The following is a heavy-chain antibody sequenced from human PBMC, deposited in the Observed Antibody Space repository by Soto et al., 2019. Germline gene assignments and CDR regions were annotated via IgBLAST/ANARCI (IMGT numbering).Heavy chain of an antibody. J-gene: IGHJ4*02. CDR3: AKPLQVY. Sequence: PGGSLRLSCAASGFTFSSYAMTWVRQAPGKGLEYVSTLSGSGVNAYYADSVKGRFTISRDNSKNTLYLQMNSLRVEEKAIYYCAKPLQVYWGQGTQVTVS. V-gene: IGHV3-23*01. CDR1: GFTFSSYA. CDR2: LSGSGVNA.